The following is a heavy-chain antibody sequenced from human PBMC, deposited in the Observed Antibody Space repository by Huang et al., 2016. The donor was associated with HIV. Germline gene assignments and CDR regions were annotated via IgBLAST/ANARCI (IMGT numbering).Heavy chain of an antibody. CDR3: ARDRRPYSGSYLGY. D-gene: IGHD1-26*01. CDR2: ISGYNVNT. CDR1: GNTFSGYG. J-gene: IGHJ4*02. Sequence: QVQLVQSGAEVKKPGASVKVSCKASGNTFSGYGISWVRQAPGQGLEWMGLISGYNVNTNYVENFQGRVTMTTDTSTSTAYMELRGLRSDDTAVYYCARDRRPYSGSYLGYWGQGTLVTVSS. V-gene: IGHV1-18*04.